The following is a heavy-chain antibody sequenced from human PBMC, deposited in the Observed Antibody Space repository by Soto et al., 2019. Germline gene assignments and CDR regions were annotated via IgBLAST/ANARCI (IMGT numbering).Heavy chain of an antibody. CDR3: ATSSFDSDFDY. CDR2: IYYSGST. J-gene: IGHJ4*02. CDR1: GGSISSYY. V-gene: IGHV4-59*08. D-gene: IGHD3-9*01. Sequence: SATLSLTCTVSGGSISSYYWSWIRQPPGKGLEWIGYIYYSGSTNYNPSLKSRVTISVDTSKNQFSLKLSSVTAADTAVYYCATSSFDSDFDYWGQGTLVTVSS.